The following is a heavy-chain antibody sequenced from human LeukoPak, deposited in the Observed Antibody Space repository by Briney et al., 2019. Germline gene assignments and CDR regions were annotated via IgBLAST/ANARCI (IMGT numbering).Heavy chain of an antibody. CDR3: ARRASGRYCSSTSCYPAGGHYFDY. D-gene: IGHD2-2*01. Sequence: SQTLSLTCTVSGGSISSGGYYWGWIRQPPGKGLEWIGSIYHSGSTYYNPSLKSRVTISVDTSKNQFSLKLSSVTAADTAVYYCARRASGRYCSSTSCYPAGGHYFDYWGQGTLVTVSS. V-gene: IGHV4-39*07. CDR2: IYHSGST. J-gene: IGHJ4*02. CDR1: GGSISSGGYY.